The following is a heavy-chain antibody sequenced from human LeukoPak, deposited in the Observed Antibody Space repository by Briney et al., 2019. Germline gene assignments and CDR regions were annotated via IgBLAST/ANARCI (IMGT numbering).Heavy chain of an antibody. V-gene: IGHV3-23*01. CDR3: AKDGGLWVSAHWGDS. J-gene: IGHJ4*02. D-gene: IGHD7-27*01. Sequence: QSGGSLRLSCAAPGFTFSSYTMSWVRQAPGKGLKWVSTITTGGPNTYYADSVKGRFTVSRDDSKNTLYLQMNSLRAEDTAVYYCAKDGGLWVSAHWGDSWGRGTLVTVSS. CDR1: GFTFSSYT. CDR2: ITTGGPNT.